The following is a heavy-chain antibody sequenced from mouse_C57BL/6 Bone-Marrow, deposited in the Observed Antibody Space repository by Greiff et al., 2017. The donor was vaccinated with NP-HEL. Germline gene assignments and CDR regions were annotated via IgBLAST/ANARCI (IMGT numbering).Heavy chain of an antibody. D-gene: IGHD4-1*01. CDR1: GYAFSSSW. J-gene: IGHJ3*01. V-gene: IGHV1-82*01. Sequence: VQGVESGPELVKPEASVKISCKASGYAFSSSWMNWVKQRPGKGLEWIGRIYPGDGDTNYNGKFKGKATLTADKSSSTAYMQLSSLTSEDSAVYFCAKGNWETTFAYWGQGTLVTVSA. CDR2: IYPGDGDT. CDR3: AKGNWETTFAY.